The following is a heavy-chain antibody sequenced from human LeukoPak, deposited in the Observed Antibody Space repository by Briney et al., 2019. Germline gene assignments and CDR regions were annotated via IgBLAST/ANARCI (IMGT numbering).Heavy chain of an antibody. CDR3: ARGRSPQSYYYYMDV. CDR1: GFTFSSYD. D-gene: IGHD3-10*01. J-gene: IGHJ6*03. CDR2: ISSSGSTI. Sequence: GGSLRLSCAASGFTFSSYDMNWVRQAPGKGLEWVSYISSSGSTIYYADSVKGRFTISRDNSKNTLYLQMNSLRAEDTAVYYCARGRSPQSYYYYMDVWGKGTTVTISS. V-gene: IGHV3-48*03.